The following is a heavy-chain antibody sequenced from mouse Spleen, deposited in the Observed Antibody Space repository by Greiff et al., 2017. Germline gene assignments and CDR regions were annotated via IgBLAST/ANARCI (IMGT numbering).Heavy chain of an antibody. CDR1: GFTFSDYG. Sequence: EVQLVESGGGLVKPGGSLKLSCAASGFTFSDYGMHWVRQAPEKGLEWVAYISSGSSTIYYADTVKGRFTISRDNAKNTLFLQMTSLRSEDTAMYYCARPAYYGNYVGYWGQGTTLTVSS. D-gene: IGHD2-10*01. CDR3: ARPAYYGNYVGY. CDR2: ISSGSSTI. V-gene: IGHV5-17*01. J-gene: IGHJ2*01.